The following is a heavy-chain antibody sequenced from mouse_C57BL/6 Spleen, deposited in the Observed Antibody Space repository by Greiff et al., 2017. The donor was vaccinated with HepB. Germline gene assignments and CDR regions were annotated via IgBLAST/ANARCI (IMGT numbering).Heavy chain of an antibody. Sequence: EVKLQESGPGMVKPSQSLSLTCTVPGYSITSGYDWHWIRHFPGNKLEWMGYISYSGSTNYNPSLKSRISITHDTSKNHFFLKLNSVTTEDTATYYCARAALLRYWYFDVWGTGTTVTVSS. V-gene: IGHV3-1*01. J-gene: IGHJ1*03. CDR1: GYSITSGYD. CDR3: ARAALLRYWYFDV. CDR2: ISYSGST. D-gene: IGHD1-2*01.